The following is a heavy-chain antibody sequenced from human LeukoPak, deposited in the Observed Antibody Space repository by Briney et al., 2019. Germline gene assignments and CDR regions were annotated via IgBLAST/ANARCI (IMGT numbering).Heavy chain of an antibody. Sequence: ASVKVSCKVSGYTLTELSMHWVRQAPGKGLEWMGGINPEDGETIYAEKFQGRVSMTEDTSTDTAYMELSSLRSEDTAVYYCATVGVPLGFEEPRMDVWGQGTTVTVSS. V-gene: IGHV1-24*01. CDR3: ATVGVPLGFEEPRMDV. J-gene: IGHJ6*02. CDR2: INPEDGET. D-gene: IGHD3-10*01. CDR1: GYTLTELS.